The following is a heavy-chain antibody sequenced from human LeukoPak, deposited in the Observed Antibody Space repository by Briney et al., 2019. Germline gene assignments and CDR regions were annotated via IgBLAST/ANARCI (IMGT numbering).Heavy chain of an antibody. CDR2: IYTSGST. CDR1: GGSISSYF. CDR3: ARAGGSYYHWFDP. Sequence: PSETLSLTCTASGGSISSYFWNWIRQPAGKGLEWIGRIYTSGSTNYNPSLKSRVTMSINTSKNQFSLELSSVTAADTAAYYCARAGGSYYHWFDPWGQGALVTVSS. D-gene: IGHD1-26*01. V-gene: IGHV4-4*07. J-gene: IGHJ5*02.